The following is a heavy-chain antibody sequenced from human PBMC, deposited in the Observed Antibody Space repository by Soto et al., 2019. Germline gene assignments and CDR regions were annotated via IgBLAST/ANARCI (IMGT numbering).Heavy chain of an antibody. J-gene: IGHJ3*02. CDR1: GYTFTDYY. V-gene: IGHV1-2*02. CDR3: TRENIENSDGLYDAFDI. D-gene: IGHD5-18*01. CDR2: MNPKSGGA. Sequence: VASVKVSCKTSGYTFTDYYTHWVRQAPGQGLEWMGWMNPKSGGAYFAQKFQGRVTLTRDTSLGTAYIEVNSLTSDDTAVYFCTRENIENSDGLYDAFDIWGQGTTVTVSS.